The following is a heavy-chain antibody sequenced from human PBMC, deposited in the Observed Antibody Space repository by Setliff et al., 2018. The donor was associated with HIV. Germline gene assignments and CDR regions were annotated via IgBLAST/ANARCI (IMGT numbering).Heavy chain of an antibody. V-gene: IGHV3-21*01. CDR2: ISSSSSYI. CDR3: ARDKWASGFDF. CDR1: GFTFSSYS. D-gene: IGHD1-26*01. J-gene: IGHJ4*01. Sequence: GSLRLSCAASGFTFSSYSMNWVRQAPGKGLEWVSSISSSSSYIYYADSVKGRFTISRDNARNSFYLQMNSLRVDDTAVYFCARDKWASGFDFWGHGTLVTVSS.